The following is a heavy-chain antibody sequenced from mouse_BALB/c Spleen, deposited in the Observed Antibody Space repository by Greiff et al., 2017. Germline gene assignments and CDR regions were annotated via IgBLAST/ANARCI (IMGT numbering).Heavy chain of an antibody. CDR1: GYSFTGYY. V-gene: IGHV1-26*01. CDR2: VNPNNGGT. J-gene: IGHJ4*01. Sequence: VQLQQSGPDLVKPGASVKTSCKASGYSFTGYYMHWVKQSHGKSLEWIGRVNPNNGGTSYNQKFKGKAILTVDKSSSTAYMELRSLTSEDSAVYYCAREDMDYWGQGTSVTVSS. CDR3: AREDMDY.